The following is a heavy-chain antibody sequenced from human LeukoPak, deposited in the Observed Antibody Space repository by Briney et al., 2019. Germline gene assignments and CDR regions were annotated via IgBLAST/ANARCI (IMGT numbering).Heavy chain of an antibody. CDR2: IIPIFGTA. CDR3: ARASYYYDSSGYSEYFQH. D-gene: IGHD3-22*01. Sequence: SVKVSCKASGGTFSSYAISRVRQAPGQGLEWMGGIIPIFGTANYAQKFQGRVTITADESTSTAYMELSSLRSEDTAVYYCARASYYYDSSGYSEYFQHWGQGTLVTVSS. J-gene: IGHJ1*01. V-gene: IGHV1-69*13. CDR1: GGTFSSYA.